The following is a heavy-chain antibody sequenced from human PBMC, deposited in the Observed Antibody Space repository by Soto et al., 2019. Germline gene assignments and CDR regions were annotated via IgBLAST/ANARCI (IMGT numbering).Heavy chain of an antibody. CDR2: ISPDRSAK. CDR3: AAWDISNP. CDR1: GMTFSNYW. Sequence: EEQLVESGGGLVQPGGSLRLSCVASGMTFSNYWMNWVRQTPGKGLEWVANISPDRSAKAYVDSVKGRFTVSRDNAKNSFYLQMNSLRAEDTAVYFCAAWDISNPWGQGTLVTVSS. V-gene: IGHV3-7*01. J-gene: IGHJ4*02. D-gene: IGHD5-12*01.